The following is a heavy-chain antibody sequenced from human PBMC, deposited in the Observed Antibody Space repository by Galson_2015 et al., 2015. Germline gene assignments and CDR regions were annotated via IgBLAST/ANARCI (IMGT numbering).Heavy chain of an antibody. CDR3: ARDHVGYCSSTSCHGGGFDY. CDR1: GFTFSSYG. V-gene: IGHV3-33*01. CDR2: IWYDGSNK. D-gene: IGHD2-2*01. Sequence: SLRLSCAASGFTFSSYGMHWVRQAPGKGLEWVAVIWYDGSNKYYADSVKGRFTISRDNSKNTLYLQMNSLRAEDAAVYYCARDHVGYCSSTSCHGGGFDYWGQGTLVTVSS. J-gene: IGHJ4*02.